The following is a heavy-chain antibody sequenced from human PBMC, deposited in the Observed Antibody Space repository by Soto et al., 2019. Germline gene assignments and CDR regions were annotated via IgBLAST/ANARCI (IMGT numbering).Heavy chain of an antibody. J-gene: IGHJ4*02. CDR2: IYYSGST. D-gene: IGHD5-18*01. CDR3: ARRGYSYGFGVYYFDY. CDR1: GGSISSYY. V-gene: IGHV4-59*01. Sequence: SETLSLTCTVSGGSISSYYWSWIRQPPGKGLEWIGYIYYSGSTNYNPSLKSRVTISVDTSKNQYSLKLSSVTAADTAVYYCARRGYSYGFGVYYFDYWGQGTLVTVSS.